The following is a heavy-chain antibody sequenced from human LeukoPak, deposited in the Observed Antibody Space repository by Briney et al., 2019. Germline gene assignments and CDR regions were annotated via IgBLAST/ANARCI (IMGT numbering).Heavy chain of an antibody. Sequence: PGGSLRLSCAASGFSFSSYAMSWVRQAPGKGLEWVSVISGSGGSTYYADSVKGRFTISRDNSKNTVYLQMNSLRAEDTALYYCAKARISSTSCYEYWGQRTLVTVSS. CDR3: AKARISSTSCYEY. D-gene: IGHD2-2*01. V-gene: IGHV3-23*01. CDR2: ISGSGGST. CDR1: GFSFSSYA. J-gene: IGHJ4*02.